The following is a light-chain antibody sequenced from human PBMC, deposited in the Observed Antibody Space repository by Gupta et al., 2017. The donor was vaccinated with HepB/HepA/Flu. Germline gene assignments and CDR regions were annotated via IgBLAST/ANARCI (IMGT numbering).Light chain of an antibody. Sequence: QSALTQPASVSGSPGQTITISCTGSSSDVGGYNLVSWYQQHPGKVPKVLLYEVHKRPSGLSDRFSGSKSGNTASLTISGLQAEDEADYYCCSFAGSSTFMLFGGGTELTVL. J-gene: IGLJ2*01. V-gene: IGLV2-23*02. CDR3: CSFAGSSTFML. CDR2: EVH. CDR1: SSDVGGYNL.